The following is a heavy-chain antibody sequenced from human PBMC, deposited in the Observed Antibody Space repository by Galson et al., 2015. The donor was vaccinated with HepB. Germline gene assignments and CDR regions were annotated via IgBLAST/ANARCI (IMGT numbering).Heavy chain of an antibody. J-gene: IGHJ4*02. D-gene: IGHD2-2*01. CDR1: GDSVSSKTAA. CDR2: TYYRSKWYN. Sequence: CAISGDSVSSKTAAWNWIRQSPSRGLEWLGRTYYRSKWYNDYPVSVKRRITINPDTSNNQFSLQLNSVTPEDTAMYYCARHQLLADVPLYPLWGQGTLVTVSS. CDR3: ARHQLLADVPLYPL. V-gene: IGHV6-1*01.